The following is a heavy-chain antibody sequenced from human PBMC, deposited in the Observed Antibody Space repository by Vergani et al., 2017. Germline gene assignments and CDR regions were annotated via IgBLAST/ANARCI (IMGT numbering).Heavy chain of an antibody. Sequence: EVQLVESGGGLVPPGRSLRLSCAASGFSFGDYAMTWVRQAPGKGLEWVAFIRNKAYGGTTEYAASVKGRFTISIDDSKRLAYLQLSGLKTDDTAGYFCSRGRGYSFGYSDYGGQGTLVTVS. D-gene: IGHD5-18*01. J-gene: IGHJ4*02. CDR1: GFSFGDYA. CDR3: SRGRGYSFGYSDY. CDR2: IRNKAYGGTT. V-gene: IGHV3-49*04.